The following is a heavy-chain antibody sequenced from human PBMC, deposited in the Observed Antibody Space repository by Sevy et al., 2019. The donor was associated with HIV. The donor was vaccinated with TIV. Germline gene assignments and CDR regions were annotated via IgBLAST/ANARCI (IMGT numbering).Heavy chain of an antibody. J-gene: IGHJ5*02. CDR2: ISSTSSYI. CDR3: AGDYNSGWRKFNLFDP. CDR1: GFTFSTYS. Sequence: GGSLRLSCAASGFTFSTYSMNWVRQAPGKGLEWVSSISSTSSYIDYAYSVKGRFTISRDNAKESLYLQMNNLRAEDTAVYYCAGDYNSGWRKFNLFDPWGQGTLVTVSS. D-gene: IGHD6-19*01. V-gene: IGHV3-21*01.